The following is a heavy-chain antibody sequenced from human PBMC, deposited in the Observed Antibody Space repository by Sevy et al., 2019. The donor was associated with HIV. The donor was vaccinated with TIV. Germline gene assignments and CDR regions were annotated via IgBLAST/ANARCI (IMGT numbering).Heavy chain of an antibody. D-gene: IGHD2-15*01. CDR3: SAPGAPCSVGSCHDLDY. J-gene: IGHJ4*02. CDR2: INPVNGAT. CDR1: GHAFTAYY. V-gene: IGHV1-2*02. Sequence: ASVKVSCKATGHAFTAYYVHWVRQAPGEGLEWMGWINPVNGATNFAQKFQGRVTMTSDMSITTTYMELSSLTADDTASYYCSAPGAPCSVGSCHDLDYWGQGTLVTVSS.